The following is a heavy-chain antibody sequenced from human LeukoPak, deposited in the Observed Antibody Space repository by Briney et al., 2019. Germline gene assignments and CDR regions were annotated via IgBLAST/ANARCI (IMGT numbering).Heavy chain of an antibody. Sequence: PGGSLRLSCAASGFSFSSYSMNWVRQAPGKGLQGVSYISSSTSIIYYADSVKGRFTISRDNAKNSLYLQMNSLRDEDTAVYYCARDGGKGGNSDYWGQGTLVTVSS. J-gene: IGHJ4*02. V-gene: IGHV3-48*02. D-gene: IGHD2-15*01. CDR2: ISSSTSII. CDR1: GFSFSSYS. CDR3: ARDGGKGGNSDY.